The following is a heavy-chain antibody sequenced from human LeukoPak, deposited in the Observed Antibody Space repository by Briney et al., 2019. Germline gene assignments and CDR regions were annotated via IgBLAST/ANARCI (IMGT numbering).Heavy chain of an antibody. CDR3: ARDTSLSSSSIPLAY. V-gene: IGHV4-4*08. D-gene: IGHD6-13*01. CDR2: ISYSGST. Sequence: PSETLSLTCTVSGGSISSYYWSWIRQPPGKGLEWIGMISYSGSTYYNPSLKSRVTISRETSKNQFSLKVRSVTAADTAVYYCARDTSLSSSSIPLAYWGQGTLVTVSS. J-gene: IGHJ4*02. CDR1: GGSISSYY.